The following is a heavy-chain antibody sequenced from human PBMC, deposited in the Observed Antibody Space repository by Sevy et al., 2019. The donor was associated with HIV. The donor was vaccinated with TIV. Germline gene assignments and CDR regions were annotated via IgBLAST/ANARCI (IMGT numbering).Heavy chain of an antibody. Sequence: GGSQRLSCTGSGFNIADYYMTWVRQAPGKGLDWVGFIITKNHGGTPEYGASVKGRFTISRDDSKNTIYLQMHSLKTEDTGIYYCARHAREAWRGSGVYYNVTDGFDPWGQGTLVTVSS. CDR2: IITKNHGGTP. CDR1: GFNIADYY. D-gene: IGHD3-10*01. CDR3: ARHAREAWRGSGVYYNVTDGFDP. J-gene: IGHJ5*02. V-gene: IGHV3-49*04.